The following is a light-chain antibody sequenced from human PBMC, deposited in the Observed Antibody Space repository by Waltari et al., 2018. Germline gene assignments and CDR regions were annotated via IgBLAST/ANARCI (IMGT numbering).Light chain of an antibody. CDR1: QNIMTN. J-gene: IGKJ1*01. V-gene: IGKV1-5*03. Sequence: TWRASQNIMTNVALYQQKPGEAPKLLIFRSSSLVDGVPSRFIGSGSGTEFSLTISSLQPDDFATYYCQQFNTYFETFGQGTKVEVK. CDR2: RSS. CDR3: QQFNTYFET.